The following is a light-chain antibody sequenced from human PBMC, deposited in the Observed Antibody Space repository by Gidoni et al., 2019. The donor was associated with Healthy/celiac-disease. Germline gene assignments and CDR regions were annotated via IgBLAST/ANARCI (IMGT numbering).Light chain of an antibody. Sequence: ELVMTQPPATLSVSPGERATLSCRASQSVRSNLAWYQHNPGQAPRLLIYGASTRATGIPARFSGSGSGTEFTLTISSLQSEYFAVYYCQQYNNCPLTFGQGTKVEIK. CDR2: GAS. CDR1: QSVRSN. V-gene: IGKV3-15*01. CDR3: QQYNNCPLT. J-gene: IGKJ1*01.